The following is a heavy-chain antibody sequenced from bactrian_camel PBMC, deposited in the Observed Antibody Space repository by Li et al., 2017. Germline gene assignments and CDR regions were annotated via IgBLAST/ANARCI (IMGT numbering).Heavy chain of an antibody. V-gene: IGHV3S25*01. Sequence: QLVESGGGLVQPGGSLRLSCAASGFAFSSRWMYWVRQAPGKGLEWVSGINQNGGTTVYADSLKGRFTMSRDNTHNTVYLQMNSLKPEDTAVYYCMRDRFCSGGECFWLVWGQGTQVTVS. CDR1: GFAFSSRW. J-gene: IGHJ4*01. D-gene: IGHD1*01. CDR3: MRDRFCSGGECFWLV. CDR2: INQNGGTT.